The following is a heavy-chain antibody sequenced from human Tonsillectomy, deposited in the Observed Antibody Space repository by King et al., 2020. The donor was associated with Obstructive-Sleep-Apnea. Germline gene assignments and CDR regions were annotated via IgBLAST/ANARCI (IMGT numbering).Heavy chain of an antibody. CDR2: INDDGKET. V-gene: IGHV3-7*01. J-gene: IGHJ4*02. CDR1: GFTFRSSW. Sequence: VQLVESGGGLVQPGGSLRLSCAASGFTFRSSWMSWVRQSPGKGLECVATINDDGKETYFVDSLKGRYTISRDNVKNSLYLQMSSLRAEDTAVYSWARLATHSVEYWGQGTLVTVSS. CDR3: ARLATHSVEY.